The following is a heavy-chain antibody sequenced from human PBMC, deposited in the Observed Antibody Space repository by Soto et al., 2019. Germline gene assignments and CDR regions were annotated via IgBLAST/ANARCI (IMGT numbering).Heavy chain of an antibody. CDR2: IYYSGST. V-gene: IGHV4-39*01. Sequence: SATLCLTCTVSGGSVSSSGYYWGWIRQPPGKGLEWIGGIYYSGSTYYNPARTSRVSRTVDKIKNKFSQNLNSVTAADAAVYYFARRRCYYDSSERWFDPWGQGTLVTVSS. J-gene: IGHJ5*02. D-gene: IGHD3-22*01. CDR1: GGSVSSSGYY. CDR3: ARRRCYYDSSERWFDP.